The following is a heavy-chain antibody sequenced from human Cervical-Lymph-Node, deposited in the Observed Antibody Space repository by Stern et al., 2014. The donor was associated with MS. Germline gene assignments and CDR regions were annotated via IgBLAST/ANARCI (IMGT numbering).Heavy chain of an antibody. V-gene: IGHV2-70*04. CDR1: GFSLSTSGMR. D-gene: IGHD3-3*01. CDR3: ARSPPYYEFWNDYYYFDY. CDR2: IDWGDDK. J-gene: IGHJ4*02. Sequence: ESGPALVKPTQTLTLTCTFSGFSLSTSGMRVSWIRQPPGKALEWLARIDWGDDKIYSTSLKTSLTISKDTSKNQVVLTMTNVDPVDTATYYCARSPPYYEFWNDYYYFDYWGQGTLVAVSS.